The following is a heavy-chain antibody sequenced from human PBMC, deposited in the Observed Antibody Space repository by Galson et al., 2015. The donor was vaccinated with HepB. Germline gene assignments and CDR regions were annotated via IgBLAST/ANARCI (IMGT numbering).Heavy chain of an antibody. CDR2: INPSGGST. J-gene: IGHJ4*02. Sequence: SVKVSCKASGYTFTSYYMHWVRQAPGQGLEWMGIINPSGGSTSYAQKLQGRVTMTRDTSTSTVYMELSSLRSEDTAVYYCARGGVYYGSGSYYQDYWGQGTLVTVSS. CDR1: GYTFTSYY. D-gene: IGHD3-10*01. CDR3: ARGGVYYGSGSYYQDY. V-gene: IGHV1-46*04.